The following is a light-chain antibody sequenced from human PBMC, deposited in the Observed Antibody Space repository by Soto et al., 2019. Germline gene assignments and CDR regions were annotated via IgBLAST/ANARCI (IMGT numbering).Light chain of an antibody. J-gene: IGKJ5*01. CDR1: QSVSSSY. V-gene: IGKV3-20*01. Sequence: EIVLTQSPGTLSLSPGERVTLSCRASQSVSSSYLAWYQQKPGQAPRLLIYGASSRATGIPDRFSGTGSGTEFTLTISSLKSEDYAVYYCQQYKSWPPITFGQGTRLEI. CDR2: GAS. CDR3: QQYKSWPPIT.